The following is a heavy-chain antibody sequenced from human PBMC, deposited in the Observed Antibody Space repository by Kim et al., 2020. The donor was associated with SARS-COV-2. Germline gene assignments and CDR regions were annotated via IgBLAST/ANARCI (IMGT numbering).Heavy chain of an antibody. CDR3: ARAGDYDRSGYYGFFNL. Sequence: SIKGRFAISRDNAKNSLYLHMDSLRPEDTAVYYCARAGDYDRSGYYGFFNLWGQGALVTVSS. V-gene: IGHV3-74*01. D-gene: IGHD3-22*01. J-gene: IGHJ1*01.